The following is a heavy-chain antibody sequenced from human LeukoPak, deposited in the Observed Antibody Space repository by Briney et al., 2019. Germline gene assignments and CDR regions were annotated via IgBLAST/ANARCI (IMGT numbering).Heavy chain of an antibody. CDR1: GFTFSSYA. CDR2: IKQDGSEK. J-gene: IGHJ6*03. CDR3: ARDFYSSYDIGRYYYYMDV. V-gene: IGHV3-7*01. Sequence: GGSLRLSCAASGFTFSSYAMSWVRQAPGKGLEWVANIKQDGSEKYYVDSVKGRFTISRDNAKNSLYLQMNSLRAEDTAVYYCARDFYSSYDIGRYYYYMDVWGKGTTVTVSS. D-gene: IGHD3-9*01.